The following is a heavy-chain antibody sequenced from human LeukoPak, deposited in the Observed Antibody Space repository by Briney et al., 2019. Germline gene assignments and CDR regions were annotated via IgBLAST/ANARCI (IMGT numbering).Heavy chain of an antibody. CDR2: ISYDGSNK. CDR3: ARGEARYYDSSGYYYQVDYYYYGMDV. Sequence: GGSLRLSCAASGFTFSSYAMHWVRQAPGKGLEWVAVISYDGSNKYYADSVKGRFTISRDNSKNTLYLQMNSLRAEDTAVYYCARGEARYYDSSGYYYQVDYYYYGMDVCGQGTTVTVSS. V-gene: IGHV3-30-3*01. J-gene: IGHJ6*02. CDR1: GFTFSSYA. D-gene: IGHD3-22*01.